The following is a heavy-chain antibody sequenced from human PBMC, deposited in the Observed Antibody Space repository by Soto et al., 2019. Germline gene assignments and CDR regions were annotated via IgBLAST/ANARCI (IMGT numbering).Heavy chain of an antibody. CDR1: AYSLTDLS. V-gene: IGHV1-24*01. CDR2: FHPEDGET. J-gene: IGHJ1*01. D-gene: IGHD3-22*01. CDR3: ATSGSSGYYSKKYFHH. Sequence: QVQLVQSGAEVKKPGASVKVSCKVSAYSLTDLSMHWVRQAPGKGLEWMGGFHPEDGETIYAQEFQGRVTMTEDTSTDTAYMELSSLRSEDTAVYYCATSGSSGYYSKKYFHHWGQGTLVTVS.